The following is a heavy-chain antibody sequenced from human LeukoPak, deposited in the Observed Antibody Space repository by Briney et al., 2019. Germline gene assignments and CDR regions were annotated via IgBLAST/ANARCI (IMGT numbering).Heavy chain of an antibody. J-gene: IGHJ4*02. CDR2: IWYDGSNK. V-gene: IGHV3-33*08. CDR1: GFTLSSYG. CDR3: ATRSRALDY. Sequence: GRSLRLSCAASGFTLSSYGMHWVRQAPGKGLEWVAVIWYDGSNKYYADSVKGRFTISRDNSKNTLYLQMNSLRAEDTAVYYCATRSRALDYWGQGTLVTVSS.